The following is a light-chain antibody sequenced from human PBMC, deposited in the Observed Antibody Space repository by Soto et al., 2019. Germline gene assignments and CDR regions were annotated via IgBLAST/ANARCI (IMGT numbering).Light chain of an antibody. J-gene: IGKJ5*01. CDR1: RSLNSY. Sequence: DVLMTQSPLSVSASVGDRVTISCRASRSLNSYLNWYQQKPGQAPNRLIFAASSLHSGVPSRFSGTGSGTDFTLTISSLQPEDFATYYCKQSYSAPITFGQGTRLEIK. CDR3: KQSYSAPIT. CDR2: AAS. V-gene: IGKV1-39*01.